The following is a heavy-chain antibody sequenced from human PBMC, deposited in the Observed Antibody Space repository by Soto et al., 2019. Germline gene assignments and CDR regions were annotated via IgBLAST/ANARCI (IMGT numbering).Heavy chain of an antibody. CDR2: IYYSGNT. V-gene: IGHV4-30-4*01. J-gene: IGHJ6*02. CDR1: GGSISSGDYY. CDR3: ARDRYYGSGTYYNFYYGMDV. Sequence: SETLSLTCSVSGGSISSGDYYWNWIRQPPGKGLEWIGYIYYSGNTYYNPSLRSRVTISLDRSENQFSLKLSFVTAADTAVYYCARDRYYGSGTYYNFYYGMDVWGQGTTVTVSS. D-gene: IGHD3-10*01.